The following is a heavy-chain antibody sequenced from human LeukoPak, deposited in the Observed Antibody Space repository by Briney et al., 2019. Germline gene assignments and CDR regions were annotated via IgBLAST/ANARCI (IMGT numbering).Heavy chain of an antibody. Sequence: GGSLRLSCAASGFTFSSYSMNWVRQAPGKGLEWVSSISSSSSYIYYADSVKGRFTISRDNAKNSLYLQMNSLRAEDTAVYYCAKEGIAVAGSNAFDIWGQGTMVTVSS. D-gene: IGHD6-19*01. J-gene: IGHJ3*02. V-gene: IGHV3-21*04. CDR3: AKEGIAVAGSNAFDI. CDR1: GFTFSSYS. CDR2: ISSSSSYI.